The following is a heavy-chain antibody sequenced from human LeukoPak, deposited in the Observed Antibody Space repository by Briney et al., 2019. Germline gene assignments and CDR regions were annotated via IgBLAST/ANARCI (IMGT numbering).Heavy chain of an antibody. D-gene: IGHD6-19*01. CDR2: VYYGGNT. CDR1: GGSISSSDYY. CDR3: ARGRSGWFYYYYMDV. Sequence: SETLSLTCTVSGGSISSSDYYWGWIRQPPGKGLEWIGSVYYGGNTYYNASLKSQVSISIDTSKNQFSLKLSSVTAADTAVYYCARGRSGWFYYYYMDVWGKGTTVTISS. V-gene: IGHV4-39*07. J-gene: IGHJ6*03.